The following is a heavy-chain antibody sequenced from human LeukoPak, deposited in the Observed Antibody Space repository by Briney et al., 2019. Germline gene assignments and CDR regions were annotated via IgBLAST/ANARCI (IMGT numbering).Heavy chain of an antibody. J-gene: IGHJ4*02. CDR1: GFTFSSYE. V-gene: IGHV3-48*03. CDR2: ISSSGGTI. Sequence: PGGSLRLSCAASGFTFSSYEMNWVRQAPGKGLEWVSYISSSGGTIYYADSVKGRFTISRDNAKNSLYLQMNSLRAEDTAVYYCARETPPVGGSHDDYDYWGQGTLVTVSS. CDR3: ARETPPVGGSHDDYDY. D-gene: IGHD1-26*01.